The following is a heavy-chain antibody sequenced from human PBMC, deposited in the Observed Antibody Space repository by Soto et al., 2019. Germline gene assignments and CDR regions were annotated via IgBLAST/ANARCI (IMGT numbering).Heavy chain of an antibody. CDR1: GITFSDYG. CDR3: AKVPRGSNFGYYNF. V-gene: IGHV3-30*02. D-gene: IGHD5-18*01. CDR2: VWKDGSNR. Sequence: GGSMRLSCAASGITFSDYGMHWVRPAPGKGLEWVAGVWKDGSNRYYVDSVKGRFTISRDTSKNTLYLQMNSLRDEDTAVYYCAKVPRGSNFGYYNFWGQGTPVTVSS. J-gene: IGHJ4*02.